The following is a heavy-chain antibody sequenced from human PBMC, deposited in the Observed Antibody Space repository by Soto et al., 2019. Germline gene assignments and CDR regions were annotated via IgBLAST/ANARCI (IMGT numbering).Heavy chain of an antibody. J-gene: IGHJ4*02. CDR1: GYTLTELS. Sequence: ASVKVSCKVSGYTLTELSMHWVRQAPGKGLEWMGGFDPEDGETIYAQKFQGRVTMTEDTSTDTAYMELSSLRSEDTAVYYCARLTLRMATMRLNFDYWGQGTQVTVSS. D-gene: IGHD2-21*02. CDR3: ARLTLRMATMRLNFDY. V-gene: IGHV1-24*01. CDR2: FDPEDGET.